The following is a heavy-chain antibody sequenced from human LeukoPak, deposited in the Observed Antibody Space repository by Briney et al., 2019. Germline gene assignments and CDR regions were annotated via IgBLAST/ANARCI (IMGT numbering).Heavy chain of an antibody. Sequence: GGSLRLSCAASGXTFSSYGMHWVRQAPGKGLEWVALIWFDGSNKYYADSVKGRFTVSRDNSKNTLDLQMNSLTAEDTAVYYCARDRPYGMDVWGQGTTVTVSS. CDR1: GXTFSSYG. CDR2: IWFDGSNK. CDR3: ARDRPYGMDV. V-gene: IGHV3-33*08. J-gene: IGHJ6*02.